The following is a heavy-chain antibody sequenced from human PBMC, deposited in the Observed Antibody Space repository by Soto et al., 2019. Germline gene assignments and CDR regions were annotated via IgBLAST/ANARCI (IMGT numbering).Heavy chain of an antibody. CDR3: TRPWGLEIRAGHYYYGMDV. D-gene: IGHD1-7*01. Sequence: PGGSLRLSCAASGFTFSGSAMHWVRQASGKGLEWVGRIRSKANSYATAYAASVKGRFTISRDDSKNTAYLQMNSLKTEDTAVYYCTRPWGLEIRAGHYYYGMDVWGQGTTVTVSS. CDR2: IRSKANSYAT. J-gene: IGHJ6*02. CDR1: GFTFSGSA. V-gene: IGHV3-73*01.